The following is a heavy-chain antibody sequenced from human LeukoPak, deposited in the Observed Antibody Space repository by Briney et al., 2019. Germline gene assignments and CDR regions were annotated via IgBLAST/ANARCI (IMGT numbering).Heavy chain of an antibody. D-gene: IGHD3-10*01. CDR3: ARSSMVRGMIKEWVI. V-gene: IGHV1-18*01. CDR2: ISAYNGNT. Sequence: ASVKVSCKASGYTFTSYGISWVRQAPGQGLEWMGWISAYNGNTNYAQKLQGRVTMTTDTSTSTAYMELTSLRSDDTAVYYCARSSMVRGMIKEWVIWGQGTMVTVSS. CDR1: GYTFTSYG. J-gene: IGHJ3*02.